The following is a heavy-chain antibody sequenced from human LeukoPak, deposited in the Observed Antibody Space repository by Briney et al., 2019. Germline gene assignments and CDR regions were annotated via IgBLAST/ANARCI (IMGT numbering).Heavy chain of an antibody. J-gene: IGHJ3*02. V-gene: IGHV1-46*01. D-gene: IGHD3-22*01. Sequence: GASVKVSCKASGYTFTSYYMHWVRQAPGQGLEWMGIINPSGGSTSYAQKFQGRVTMTRDTSTSTVYMELSSLRSEDTAVYYCARSGYYYDSSGYPPRAFDIWGQGTMVTVSS. CDR2: INPSGGST. CDR3: ARSGYYYDSSGYPPRAFDI. CDR1: GYTFTSYY.